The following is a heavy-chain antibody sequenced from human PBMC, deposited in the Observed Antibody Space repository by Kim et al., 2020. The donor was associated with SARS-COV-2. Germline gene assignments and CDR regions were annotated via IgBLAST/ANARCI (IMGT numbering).Heavy chain of an antibody. CDR1: GFIFADYA. J-gene: IGHJ4*02. D-gene: IGHD2-21*02. CDR2: ISWKIDTV. CDR3: AKSPGVTTGYFDY. V-gene: IGHV3-9*01. Sequence: GGSLRLSCAASGFIFADYAMHWVRQAPGKGLEWVSGISWKIDTVGYADSVKGRFTISRDNAKSSLYLQMDSLRVEDTAFYYCAKSPGVTTGYFDYWGQGALVTVSS.